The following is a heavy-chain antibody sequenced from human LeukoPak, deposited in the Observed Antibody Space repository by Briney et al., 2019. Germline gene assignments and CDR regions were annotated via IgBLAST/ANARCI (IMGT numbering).Heavy chain of an antibody. CDR1: GYSFTSYW. Sequence: GGSLKISCKGSGYSFTSYWIGWVRQMPGKGLGWMGIIYPGDSDTRYSPSFQGQVTISADKSISPAYLQWSSLKASDTAMYYCARLVGPAALSSDYWGQGTLVTISS. CDR3: ARLVGPAALSSDY. D-gene: IGHD2-2*01. V-gene: IGHV5-51*01. J-gene: IGHJ4*02. CDR2: IYPGDSDT.